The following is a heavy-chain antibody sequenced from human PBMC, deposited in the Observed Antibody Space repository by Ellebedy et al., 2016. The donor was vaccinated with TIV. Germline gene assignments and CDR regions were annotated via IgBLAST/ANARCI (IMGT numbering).Heavy chain of an antibody. CDR2: IYSGGGTT. J-gene: IGHJ3*02. CDR1: GFTFGDYG. V-gene: IGHV3-23*03. D-gene: IGHD2-15*01. Sequence: PGGSLRLSCTASGFTFGDYGMSWVRQAPGKGLEWASVIYSGGGTTYYVDSVKGRFTISRDNAKNTLYLQMNSLRVEDTAVYYCARYCSGGSCYDAFDIWGQGTKVTVSS. CDR3: ARYCSGGSCYDAFDI.